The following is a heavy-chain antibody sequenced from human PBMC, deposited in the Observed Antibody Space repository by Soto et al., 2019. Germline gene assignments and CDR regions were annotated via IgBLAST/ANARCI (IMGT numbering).Heavy chain of an antibody. CDR1: GFTVSKYA. V-gene: IGHV3-23*01. CDR2: ISSSGGSA. D-gene: IGHD2-15*01. Sequence: GGSLRLSCAASGFTVSKYAMGWVRQAPGKGLEWVSSISSSGGSAYYADSVRGRFTISRDNSKNTLSLQMESLRAEDTAVYYCASDGQVQMGSTVSCFDCWGPGALVTVSS. J-gene: IGHJ4*02. CDR3: ASDGQVQMGSTVSCFDC.